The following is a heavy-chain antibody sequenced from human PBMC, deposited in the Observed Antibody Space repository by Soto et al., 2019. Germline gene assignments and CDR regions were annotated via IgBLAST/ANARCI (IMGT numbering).Heavy chain of an antibody. Sequence: SQTLSLTRAVSGDSVSSISAAWNWIRQSPSRGLEWLGRTYYRSKWYNAYAVSVKGRITINPDTSKKQFSLQLNSVTPEDTAMYYCARDSHSCDWKQEYGPWGHVTLVTVAS. D-gene: IGHD1-1*01. CDR2: TYYRSKWYN. CDR1: GDSVSSISAA. J-gene: IGHJ5*02. CDR3: ARDSHSCDWKQEYGP. V-gene: IGHV6-1*01.